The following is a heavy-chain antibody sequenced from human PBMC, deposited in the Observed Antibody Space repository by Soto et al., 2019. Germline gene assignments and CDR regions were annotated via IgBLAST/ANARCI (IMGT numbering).Heavy chain of an antibody. CDR1: GYSFTHFE. Sequence: QVQLVQSGPEVKQPGASVRISCQASGYSFTHFEMHWVRQAPGQRLEWMGWINTGNGDTKYSQKFQGRVTFTRDTSASTAYLDLDGLTSDDKSFYSWARGLNRLDYWGQGTLVTVSS. CDR2: INTGNGDT. CDR3: ARGLNRLDY. J-gene: IGHJ4*02. V-gene: IGHV1-3*04.